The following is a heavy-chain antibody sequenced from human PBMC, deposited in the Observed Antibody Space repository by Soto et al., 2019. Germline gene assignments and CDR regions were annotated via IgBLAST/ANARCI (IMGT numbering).Heavy chain of an antibody. Sequence: QVQLQESGPGLVKPSETLSLTCTVSGGSISSYYWSWIRHPPGKGLEWIGYIYYSGSTNYNPSLKSRVTISVDTSKNQFSLKLSSVTAADTAVYYCARRYSSSFDYWGQGTLVTVSS. CDR3: ARRYSSSFDY. CDR1: GGSISSYY. V-gene: IGHV4-59*08. J-gene: IGHJ4*02. CDR2: IYYSGST. D-gene: IGHD6-13*01.